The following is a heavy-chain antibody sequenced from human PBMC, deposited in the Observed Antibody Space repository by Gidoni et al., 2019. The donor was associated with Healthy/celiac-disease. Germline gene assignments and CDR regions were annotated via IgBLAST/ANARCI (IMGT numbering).Heavy chain of an antibody. Sequence: EVQLVESGGGLVQPGGSLRLSCAASGFTFSSYEMNWVRQAPGKGLEWVSYISSSGSTIYYADSVKGRFTISRDNAKNSLYLQMNSLRAEDTAVYYCARGRPLDTMIVVVIGAFDYWGQGTLVTVSS. V-gene: IGHV3-48*03. CDR1: GFTFSSYE. CDR2: ISSSGSTI. J-gene: IGHJ4*02. D-gene: IGHD3-22*01. CDR3: ARGRPLDTMIVVVIGAFDY.